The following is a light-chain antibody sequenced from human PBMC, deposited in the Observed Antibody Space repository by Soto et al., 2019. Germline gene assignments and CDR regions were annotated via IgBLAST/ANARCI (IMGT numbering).Light chain of an antibody. CDR2: KAS. Sequence: DIQMTQYPSTLSASVGDRVTITCRASQSISSWLAWYQQKPGKAPKLLIYKASSLESGVPSRFSGSGSGTDFTLTISSLQPDDFATYYCQQYNSYRTFGQGTKVDI. V-gene: IGKV1-5*03. J-gene: IGKJ1*01. CDR3: QQYNSYRT. CDR1: QSISSW.